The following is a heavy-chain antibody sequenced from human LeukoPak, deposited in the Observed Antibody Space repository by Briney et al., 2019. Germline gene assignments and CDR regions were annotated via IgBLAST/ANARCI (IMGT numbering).Heavy chain of an antibody. CDR1: GFTFSNTW. D-gene: IGHD1-26*01. Sequence: GGSLRLSCAASGFTFSNTWMHWVRQAPGKGLVWVSRLDIRGGSTAYADSVKGRFTISRDNSKNTLFLQMDSLRAEDTAVYYCAKTQWKVGATDYFDYWGQGILVTVSS. CDR3: AKTQWKVGATDYFDY. J-gene: IGHJ4*02. V-gene: IGHV3-74*03. CDR2: LDIRGGST.